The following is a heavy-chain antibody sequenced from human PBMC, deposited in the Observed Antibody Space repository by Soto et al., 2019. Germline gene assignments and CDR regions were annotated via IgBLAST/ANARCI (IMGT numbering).Heavy chain of an antibody. CDR2: MNPESRNT. J-gene: IGHJ4*02. CDR1: GYTFTSYD. CDR3: ARFVRHQLPTIDF. Sequence: QVQLVQSGAEVKEPGASVRVSCKASGYTFTSYDINWVRQATGQGLEWMGWMNPESRNTGYAQKFQGRVTMTRDTSISTAYMELTSLRSEDTAVYYCARFVRHQLPTIDFWGQGXXXXVSS. V-gene: IGHV1-8*01. D-gene: IGHD2-2*01.